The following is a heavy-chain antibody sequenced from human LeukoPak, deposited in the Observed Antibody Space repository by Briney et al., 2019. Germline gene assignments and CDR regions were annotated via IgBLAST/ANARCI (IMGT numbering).Heavy chain of an antibody. CDR1: GFTFSSYW. J-gene: IGHJ5*02. Sequence: GGSLRLSCAASGFTFSSYWMPWVRQAPGKGLVWVSRINSDGSSTTYADSVKGRFTISRDNAKNTLYLQMNSLRAEDTAVYYCTRERYDFWSGYYGSWGQGTLVTVSS. V-gene: IGHV3-74*01. D-gene: IGHD3-3*01. CDR2: INSDGSST. CDR3: TRERYDFWSGYYGS.